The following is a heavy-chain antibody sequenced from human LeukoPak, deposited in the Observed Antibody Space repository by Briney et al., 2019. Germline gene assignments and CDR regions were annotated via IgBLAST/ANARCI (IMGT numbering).Heavy chain of an antibody. Sequence: SETLSLTCTVSGVSISSYLWSWIRQSAGKRLEWLGRIHTSGTTTYSPSLQSRLTMSVDTSKSQVSLRLTSVTAADTAVYYCATEQVSASAWGFDYWGQGSLVTVSS. V-gene: IGHV4-4*07. CDR1: GVSISSYL. D-gene: IGHD5/OR15-5a*01. CDR3: ATEQVSASAWGFDY. J-gene: IGHJ4*02. CDR2: IHTSGTT.